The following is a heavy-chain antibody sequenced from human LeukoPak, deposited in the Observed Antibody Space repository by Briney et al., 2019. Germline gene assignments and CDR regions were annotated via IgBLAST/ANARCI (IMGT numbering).Heavy chain of an antibody. Sequence: QTGGSLRLSCAASGFTFSSYWMSWVRQAPGKGLEWVANIKQDGSEKYYVDSVKGRFTISRDNAKNSLYLQMNSLRAEDTAVYCCAREGIQLWLRVQTDYWGQGTLVTVSS. D-gene: IGHD5-18*01. CDR1: GFTFSSYW. V-gene: IGHV3-7*01. CDR2: IKQDGSEK. J-gene: IGHJ4*02. CDR3: AREGIQLWLRVQTDY.